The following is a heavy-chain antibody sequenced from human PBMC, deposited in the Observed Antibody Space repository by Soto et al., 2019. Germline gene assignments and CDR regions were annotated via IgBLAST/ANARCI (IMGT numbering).Heavy chain of an antibody. V-gene: IGHV3-21*01. CDR3: ARDRGYDAHDYYYNAMDV. Sequence: EVQLVESGGGLVKPGGSLRLSCISSGFTFRTYTMNWVRQAPGKGLEWVSGIRGFSPYTFYAESVKGRFTISRDNAKNSSYLQRNSLRAEGTAVYYCARDRGYDAHDYYYNAMDVWGQGTTVSVSS. CDR1: GFTFRTYT. D-gene: IGHD3-10*01. J-gene: IGHJ6*02. CDR2: IRGFSPYT.